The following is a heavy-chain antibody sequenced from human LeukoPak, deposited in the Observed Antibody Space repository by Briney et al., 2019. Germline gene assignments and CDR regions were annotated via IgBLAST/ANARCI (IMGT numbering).Heavy chain of an antibody. V-gene: IGHV4-59*01. D-gene: IGHD3-22*01. Sequence: PSETLSLTCTVSGGSISSDYWSWIRQPPGKGLEWIGYIYYSGSTNYNPSLKSRVTISVDTSKNQFSLKLSSVTAADTAVYYCARGPPDYYDSSGSFDCWGQGTLVTVSS. J-gene: IGHJ4*02. CDR3: ARGPPDYYDSSGSFDC. CDR1: GGSISSDY. CDR2: IYYSGST.